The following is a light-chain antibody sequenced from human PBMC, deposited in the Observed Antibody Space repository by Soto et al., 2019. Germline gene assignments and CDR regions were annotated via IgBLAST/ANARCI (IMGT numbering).Light chain of an antibody. CDR1: QSITTF. J-gene: IGKJ5*01. V-gene: IGKV1-5*01. Sequence: DIQMTQSPSTLSASLGDRVTITCRASQSITTFLAWYQQKPGKAPQILIYDASKLEPGVPSRLSGSGSGTDFTLTISSLQPEDFATYYCQQSFTIPITFGQGTRLEIK. CDR2: DAS. CDR3: QQSFTIPIT.